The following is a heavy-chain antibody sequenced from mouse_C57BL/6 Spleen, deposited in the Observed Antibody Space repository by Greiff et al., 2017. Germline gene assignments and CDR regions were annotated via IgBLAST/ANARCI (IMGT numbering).Heavy chain of an antibody. CDR1: GYTFTDYN. D-gene: IGHD2-2*01. Sequence: VQLKQSGPELVKPGASVKMSCKASGYTFTDYNMHWVKQSHGKSLEWIGYINPNNGGTSYNQKFKGKATLTVNKSSSTAYMELRSLTSEDSAVYYCARGGYPLYAMDYWGQGTSVTVSS. CDR2: INPNNGGT. V-gene: IGHV1-22*01. CDR3: ARGGYPLYAMDY. J-gene: IGHJ4*01.